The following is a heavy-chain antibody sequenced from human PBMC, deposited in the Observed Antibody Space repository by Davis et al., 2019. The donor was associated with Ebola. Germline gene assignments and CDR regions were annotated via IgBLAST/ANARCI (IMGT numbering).Heavy chain of an antibody. J-gene: IGHJ3*02. CDR1: GFTFSSYW. CDR2: INSDGSSI. V-gene: IGHV3-74*01. Sequence: HTGGSLRLSCAASGFTFSSYWMHWVRQVPGKGLVWVSRINSDGSSIDYADSVKGRFTISRDNAKNTLYLQMNSLRAEDTAVYYCAKDNLPDAFDIWGQGTMVTVSS. CDR3: AKDNLPDAFDI.